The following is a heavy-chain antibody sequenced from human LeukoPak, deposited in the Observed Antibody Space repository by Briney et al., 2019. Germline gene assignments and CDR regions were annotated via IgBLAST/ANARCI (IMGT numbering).Heavy chain of an antibody. J-gene: IGHJ2*01. Sequence: GGSLRLSCEASGFTFSTYWMNWVRQAPGKGLEWVSYISSSGSTIYYADSVKGRFTISRDNAKNSLYLQMNSLRAEDTAAYYCARGGSSGYWYFDLWGRGTLVTVSS. V-gene: IGHV3-48*04. CDR3: ARGGSSGYWYFDL. CDR1: GFTFSTYW. CDR2: ISSSGSTI. D-gene: IGHD3-22*01.